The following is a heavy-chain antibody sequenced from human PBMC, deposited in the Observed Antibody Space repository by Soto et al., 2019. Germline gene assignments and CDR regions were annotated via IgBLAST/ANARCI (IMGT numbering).Heavy chain of an antibody. V-gene: IGHV4-4*02. CDR3: AGRRDGSGSLDY. Sequence: SETLSLTCACSVVSISSNNWWSWVRQPPGSQPPGKGLEWIAEIYPSGSTNYNPFLKSRVAISLDKSKNQFSLKLSSVTAADTAVYYCAGRRDGSGSLDYWGQATLVTVSS. CDR1: VVSISSNNW. CDR2: IYPSGST. D-gene: IGHD3-10*01. J-gene: IGHJ4*02.